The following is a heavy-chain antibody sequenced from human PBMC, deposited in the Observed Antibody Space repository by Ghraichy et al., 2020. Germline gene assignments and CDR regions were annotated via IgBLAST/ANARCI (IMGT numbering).Heavy chain of an antibody. CDR2: INPNSGGT. J-gene: IGHJ6*02. Sequence: ASVKVSCKASGYTFTGYYMHWVRQAPGQGLEWMGWINPNSGGTNYAQKFQGRVTMTRDTSISTAYMELSRLRSDDTAVYYCARDLSSELWFGVAQYYYYYGMDVWGQGTTVTVSS. V-gene: IGHV1-2*02. CDR1: GYTFTGYY. D-gene: IGHD3-10*01. CDR3: ARDLSSELWFGVAQYYYYYGMDV.